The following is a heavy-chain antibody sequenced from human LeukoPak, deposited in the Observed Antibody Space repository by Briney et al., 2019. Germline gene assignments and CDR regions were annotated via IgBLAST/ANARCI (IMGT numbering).Heavy chain of an antibody. CDR2: ISYDGSNK. CDR1: GFTFSSYG. V-gene: IGHV3-30*03. Sequence: PGGSLRLSCAASGFTFSSYGIHWVRQAPGKGLEWVAFISYDGSNKYYVDSMEGRFTISRDNSKNTLYLQMNSLRAEDTAVYYCAREGSSSSFFEYWGQGTLVTVSS. J-gene: IGHJ4*02. D-gene: IGHD6-6*01. CDR3: AREGSSSSFFEY.